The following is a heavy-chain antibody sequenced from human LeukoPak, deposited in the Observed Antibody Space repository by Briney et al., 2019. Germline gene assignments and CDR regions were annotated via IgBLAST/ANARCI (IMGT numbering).Heavy chain of an antibody. CDR1: GFTFSSYA. Sequence: GGSLRLSCAASGFTFSSYAMHWVRQAPGKGLEWVAVISYDGSNKYYADSVKGRFTISRDNSKNTLYLQMNSLRAEDTAVYYCARDQGITMVRGVITQYHYYYYGMDVWGQGTTVTVSS. CDR3: ARDQGITMVRGVITQYHYYYYGMDV. CDR2: ISYDGSNK. D-gene: IGHD3-10*01. V-gene: IGHV3-30-3*01. J-gene: IGHJ6*02.